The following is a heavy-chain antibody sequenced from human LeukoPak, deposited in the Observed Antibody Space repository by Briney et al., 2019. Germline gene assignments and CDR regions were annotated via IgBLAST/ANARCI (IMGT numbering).Heavy chain of an antibody. CDR2: IIPIFGTA. Sequence: ASVKVSCKASGGTFSSYAISWVRQAPGQGLEWMGGIIPIFGTANYAQKFQGRVTITADESTSTAYMELSSLRAEDTAVYYCARDPGGGSYEPSFDYWGQGTLVTVSS. CDR1: GGTFSSYA. V-gene: IGHV1-69*13. D-gene: IGHD1-26*01. CDR3: ARDPGGGSYEPSFDY. J-gene: IGHJ4*02.